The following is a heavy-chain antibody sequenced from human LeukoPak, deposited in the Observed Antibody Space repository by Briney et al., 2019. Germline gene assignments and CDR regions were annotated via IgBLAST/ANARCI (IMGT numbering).Heavy chain of an antibody. Sequence: QPGGSLRLSCAASGFTFSSEAMSWVRQAPGKRLEWVSTIDVSGGNTHYSHPVKGRVTISRDNSKNTLYLQMNSLRAEDTAVYYCAKDRYCSGGSCYPADAFDIWGQGTMVTVSS. CDR3: AKDRYCSGGSCYPADAFDI. D-gene: IGHD2-15*01. CDR2: IDVSGGNT. CDR1: GFTFSSEA. V-gene: IGHV3-23*01. J-gene: IGHJ3*02.